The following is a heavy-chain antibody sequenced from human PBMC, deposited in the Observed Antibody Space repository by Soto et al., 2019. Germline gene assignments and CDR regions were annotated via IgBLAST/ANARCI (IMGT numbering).Heavy chain of an antibody. J-gene: IGHJ3*02. Sequence: ASVKVSCKASGYTFTSYGISRVRQAPGQGLEWMGWISAYNGNTNYAQKLQGRVTMTTDTSTSTAYMELRSLRSDDTAVYYCARAPNDWSMGAFDIWGPGTMVTVSS. CDR2: ISAYNGNT. CDR1: GYTFTSYG. V-gene: IGHV1-18*01. CDR3: ARAPNDWSMGAFDI. D-gene: IGHD1-1*01.